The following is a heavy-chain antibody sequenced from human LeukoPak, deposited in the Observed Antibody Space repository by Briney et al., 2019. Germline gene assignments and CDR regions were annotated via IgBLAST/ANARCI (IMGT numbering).Heavy chain of an antibody. D-gene: IGHD7-27*01. CDR1: GFTFTDYY. Sequence: GASVTVSCKASGFTFTDYYLHWVRQAPGQGLEWMGWINPNSGGTNYAQKFQGRVTMTRDTSISTAYMELSRLRSDDTAIYYCARELRLGAFDPRGQGTLVAVSS. CDR3: ARELRLGAFDP. J-gene: IGHJ5*02. V-gene: IGHV1-2*02. CDR2: INPNSGGT.